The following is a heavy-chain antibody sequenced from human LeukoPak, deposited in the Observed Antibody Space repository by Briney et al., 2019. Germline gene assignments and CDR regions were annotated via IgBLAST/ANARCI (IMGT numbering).Heavy chain of an antibody. D-gene: IGHD3-22*01. Sequence: GGSLRLSCAASGFTFSSYAMHWVRQAPGKGLEWVAVISYDRSNKYYADSVKGRFTISRDNSKNTLYLQMNSLRAEDTAVYYCARDLFQYYDSSGYYSPFDYWGQGTLVTVSS. CDR1: GFTFSSYA. V-gene: IGHV3-30*04. CDR3: ARDLFQYYDSSGYYSPFDY. J-gene: IGHJ4*02. CDR2: ISYDRSNK.